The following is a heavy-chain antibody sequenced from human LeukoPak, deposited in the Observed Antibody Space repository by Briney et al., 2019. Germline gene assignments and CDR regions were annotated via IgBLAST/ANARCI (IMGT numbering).Heavy chain of an antibody. V-gene: IGHV3-21*01. CDR1: GFTFSSYS. D-gene: IGHD2-2*01. J-gene: IGHJ4*02. CDR3: ARGVCSSTSCYYDY. CDR2: ISSSSSYI. Sequence: GGSLRLSCAASGFTFSSYSMNWVRQAPGKGLEWVSSISSSSSYIYYADSVKGRFTISRDNAKNSLYLQMNSLRAGDTAVYYCARGVCSSTSCYYDYWGQGTLVTVSS.